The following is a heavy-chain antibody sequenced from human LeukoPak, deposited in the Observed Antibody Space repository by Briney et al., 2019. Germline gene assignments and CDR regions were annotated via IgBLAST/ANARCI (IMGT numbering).Heavy chain of an antibody. CDR2: IYYSGST. Sequence: SETLSLTCTVSGGSISSYYWSWIRQPPGKGLEWIGYIYYSGSTNYNPSLKSRISISVDTSKNQFSLKLSSVTAADTAVYYCARGFGGSGSCFDYWGQGTLVTVSS. CDR1: GGSISSYY. V-gene: IGHV4-59*01. D-gene: IGHD3-10*01. J-gene: IGHJ4*02. CDR3: ARGFGGSGSCFDY.